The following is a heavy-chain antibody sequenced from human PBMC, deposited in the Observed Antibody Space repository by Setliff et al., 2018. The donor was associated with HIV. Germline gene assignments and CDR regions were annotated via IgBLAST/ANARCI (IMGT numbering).Heavy chain of an antibody. J-gene: IGHJ3*02. D-gene: IGHD3-3*01. CDR2: VYYSGTT. Sequence: SDYWGWVRQPPGKGLEWIGSVYYSGTTYYNPSLTSRVTISVDTSKNQFSLKLTSVTAADTALYYCARHFSIFGVTIISNDAFDIWGRGTMVTVSS. V-gene: IGHV4-39*01. CDR1: SDY. CDR3: ARHFSIFGVTIISNDAFDI.